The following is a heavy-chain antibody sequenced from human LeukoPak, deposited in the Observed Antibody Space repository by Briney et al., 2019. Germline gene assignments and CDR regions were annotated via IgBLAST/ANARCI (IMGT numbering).Heavy chain of an antibody. Sequence: ASVKVSCKASGYTFTGYYMHWVRQAPGQGLEWMGWINPNSGGTNYAQKFQGRVTMTRDTSISTAYMELSRLRSDDTAVYYCARVTHGSGSYRLFDYWGQGTLVTVSS. CDR2: INPNSGGT. CDR3: ARVTHGSGSYRLFDY. CDR1: GYTFTGYY. V-gene: IGHV1-2*02. J-gene: IGHJ4*02. D-gene: IGHD3-10*01.